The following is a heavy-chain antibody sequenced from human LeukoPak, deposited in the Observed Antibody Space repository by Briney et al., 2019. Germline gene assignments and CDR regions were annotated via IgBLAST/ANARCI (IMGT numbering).Heavy chain of an antibody. CDR2: INPNSGGT. V-gene: IGHV1-2*04. CDR1: GYTFTGYY. D-gene: IGHD6-19*01. Sequence: ASVKVSCKASGYTFTGYYMHWVRQAPGQGLEWMGWINPNSGGTNYAQKFQGWVTMTRDTSISTAYMELSRLRSDDTAVYYCARGTGIAVAGGHVDYWGQGTLVTVSS. J-gene: IGHJ4*02. CDR3: ARGTGIAVAGGHVDY.